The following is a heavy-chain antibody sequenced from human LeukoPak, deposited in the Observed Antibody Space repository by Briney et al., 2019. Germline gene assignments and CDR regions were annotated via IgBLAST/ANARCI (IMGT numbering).Heavy chain of an antibody. V-gene: IGHV1-2*02. CDR1: GYSLTALS. CDR3: ARIYDFWSGLDY. CDR2: INPNSGGT. Sequence: ASVKVSCKVSGYSLTALSMHWVRQAPGKGLEWMGWINPNSGGTNYAQKFQGRVTMTRDTSISTAYMELSRLRSDDTAVYYCARIYDFWSGLDYWGQGTLVTVSS. J-gene: IGHJ4*02. D-gene: IGHD3-3*01.